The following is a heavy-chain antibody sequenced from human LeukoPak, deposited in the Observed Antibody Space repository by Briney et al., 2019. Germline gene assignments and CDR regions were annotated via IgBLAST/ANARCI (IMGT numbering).Heavy chain of an antibody. CDR3: ARVAGPGWWFGESGQYYYYMDV. CDR1: GYTFTTYV. Sequence: ASVKVSCKTSGYTFTTYVFNWVRQAPGQGLEWMGWISAYNGNTNYAQKLQGRVTMTTDTSTSTAYMELRSLRSDDTAVYYCARVAGPGWWFGESGQYYYYMDVWGKGTTVTISS. D-gene: IGHD3-10*01. V-gene: IGHV1-18*01. J-gene: IGHJ6*03. CDR2: ISAYNGNT.